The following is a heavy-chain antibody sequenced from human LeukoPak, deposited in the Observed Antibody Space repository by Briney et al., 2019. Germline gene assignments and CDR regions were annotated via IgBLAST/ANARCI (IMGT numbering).Heavy chain of an antibody. D-gene: IGHD6-19*01. CDR2: ISGSGGST. CDR3: AKDLGGSSGWYPNWFDP. CDR1: GFTFSSYA. Sequence: GGSLRLSCAASGFTFSSYAMSWVRQAPGKGLEWVSAISGSGGSTYYADSVKGRFTISRDNSKNTLYLQMNSLRAEDTAVYYCAKDLGGSSGWYPNWFDPWGQGTLVTVSS. J-gene: IGHJ5*02. V-gene: IGHV3-23*01.